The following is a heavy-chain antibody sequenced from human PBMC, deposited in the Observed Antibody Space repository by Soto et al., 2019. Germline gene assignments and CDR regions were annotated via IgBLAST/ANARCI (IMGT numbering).Heavy chain of an antibody. J-gene: IGHJ6*02. V-gene: IGHV3-48*03. Sequence: EVQLVESGGGLVQPGGSLRLSCAASGFTFSSYEMKWVRQAPGKGLEWVSYISSSGSTIHYADSVKGLFTISRDNAKNTLNLQMNSLRAEDTAVYYCARGSGSYPIRMDVWGQGTTVTVSS. CDR1: GFTFSSYE. D-gene: IGHD3-10*01. CDR2: ISSSGSTI. CDR3: ARGSGSYPIRMDV.